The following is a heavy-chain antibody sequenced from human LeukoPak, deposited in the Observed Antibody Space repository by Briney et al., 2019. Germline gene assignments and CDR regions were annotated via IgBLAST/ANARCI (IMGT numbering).Heavy chain of an antibody. D-gene: IGHD3-10*01. V-gene: IGHV4-31*03. J-gene: IGHJ5*02. CDR3: ARDPGGRFDP. CDR2: IYYSGST. Sequence: SQTLSLTCTVSGGSISSGGYYWSWIRQHPGKGLEWIGYIYYSGSTNYNPSLKSRVTISVDTSKNQFSLKVRSVTAADTAVYYCARDPGGRFDPWGQGTLVTVFS. CDR1: GGSISSGGYY.